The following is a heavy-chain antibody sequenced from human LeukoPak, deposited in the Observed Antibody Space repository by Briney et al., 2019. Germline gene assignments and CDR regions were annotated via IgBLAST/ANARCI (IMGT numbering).Heavy chain of an antibody. V-gene: IGHV4-34*01. CDR1: GGSFSGYY. J-gene: IGHJ4*02. Sequence: PSETLSLTCAVYGGSFSGYYWSWIRQPPGKGLEWIGEINHSGSTNYNPSLKSRVTISVDTSKNQFSLKLSSVTAADTAVYYCAGGPWYYDSSGYYDYWGQGTLVTVSS. D-gene: IGHD3-22*01. CDR3: AGGPWYYDSSGYYDY. CDR2: INHSGST.